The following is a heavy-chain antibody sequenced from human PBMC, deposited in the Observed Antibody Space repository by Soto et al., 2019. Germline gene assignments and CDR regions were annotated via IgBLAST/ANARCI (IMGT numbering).Heavy chain of an antibody. CDR1: GYTFTSYA. D-gene: IGHD6-19*01. CDR3: AKAHRYSSGWYAGL. V-gene: IGHV1-3*01. CDR2: INAGNGNA. Sequence: GASVKVSCKASGYTFTSYAMHWVRQAPGQRLEWIGWINAGNGNAKYSQKFQGRVTITRDTSASTAYMELSSLRSEDTAVYYCAKAHRYSSGWYAGLWGQGTLVTVSS. J-gene: IGHJ4*02.